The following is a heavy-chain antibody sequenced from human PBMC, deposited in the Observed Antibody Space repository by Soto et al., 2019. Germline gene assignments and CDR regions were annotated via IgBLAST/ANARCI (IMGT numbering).Heavy chain of an antibody. CDR1: GFTFSSYS. D-gene: IGHD2-2*02. J-gene: IGHJ6*02. CDR3: ARDHIPVPDPPSYGIDV. CDR2: ISSSSSYI. V-gene: IGHV3-21*01. Sequence: GGSLRLSCAASGFTFSSYSMNWVRQAPGKGLEWVSSISSSSSYIYYADSVKGRFTISRDNAKNSLYLQMNSLRAEDTAVDYSARDHIPVPDPPSYGIDVWGQGTTVTVSS.